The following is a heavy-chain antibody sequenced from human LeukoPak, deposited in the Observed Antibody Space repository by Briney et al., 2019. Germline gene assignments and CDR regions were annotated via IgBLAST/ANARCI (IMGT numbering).Heavy chain of an antibody. CDR1: GFTFSSYS. J-gene: IGHJ5*02. V-gene: IGHV3-48*02. CDR3: ARDVQRRFDP. CDR2: ISSSSSTI. Sequence: PGGSLRLSCAASGFTFSSYSMNWVRQAPGKGLEWVSYISSSSSTIYYADSVKGQLTISRDNAKNSLYLQMNSLRDEDTAMYYCARDVQRRFDPWGQGTLVTVSS. D-gene: IGHD6-25*01.